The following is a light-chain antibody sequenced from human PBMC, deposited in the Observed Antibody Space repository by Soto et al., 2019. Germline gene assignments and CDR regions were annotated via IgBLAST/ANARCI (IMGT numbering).Light chain of an antibody. CDR3: QQSYSTPWT. CDR1: QSISSY. V-gene: IGKV1-39*01. Sequence: DIQMTQSPSSLSASVGDRVTITCRASQSISSYLNWYQQKPGKAPKLLIYAASSLQSGVPSRFSGSGSGMGFTLTISSLQPEDFATYYCQQSYSTPWTFGQGTKVEIK. J-gene: IGKJ1*01. CDR2: AAS.